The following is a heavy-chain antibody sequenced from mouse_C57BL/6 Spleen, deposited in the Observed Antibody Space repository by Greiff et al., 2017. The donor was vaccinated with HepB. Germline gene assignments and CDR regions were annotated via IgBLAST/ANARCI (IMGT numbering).Heavy chain of an antibody. J-gene: IGHJ4*01. V-gene: IGHV10-1*01. CDR2: IRSKSNNYAT. D-gene: IGHD2-3*01. CDR1: GFSFNTYA. Sequence: EVQLVESGGGLVQPKGSLKLSCAASGFSFNTYAMNWVRQAPGKGLEWVARIRSKSNNYATYYADSVKDRFTISRDDSESMLYLQMNNLKTEDTAMYYCVRPGAYDGYFSYAMDYWGQGTSVTVSS. CDR3: VRPGAYDGYFSYAMDY.